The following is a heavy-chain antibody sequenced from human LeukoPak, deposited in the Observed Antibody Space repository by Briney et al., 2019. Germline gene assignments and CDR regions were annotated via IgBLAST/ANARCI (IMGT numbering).Heavy chain of an antibody. CDR1: GGSFSGYY. D-gene: IGHD2-15*01. CDR3: ARLGCTGGSCYSGAGYYYYGMDV. Sequence: SETLSLTCAVYGGSFSGYYWSWIRQPPGKGLEWIGEINHRGSANYNSSPKTRVTISVDTSKNQFSLNLSSVTAADTAVYYCARLGCTGGSCYSGAGYYYYGMDVWGQGTTVTVSS. CDR2: INHRGSA. V-gene: IGHV4-34*01. J-gene: IGHJ6*02.